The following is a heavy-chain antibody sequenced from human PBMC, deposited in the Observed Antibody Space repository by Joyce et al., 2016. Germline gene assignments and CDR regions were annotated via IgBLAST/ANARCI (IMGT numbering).Heavy chain of an antibody. CDR3: AKILTATYSSGWFLDY. D-gene: IGHD6-25*01. V-gene: IGHV3-30*18. CDR1: GLTLRNYG. Sequence: QVQLVESGGGVVQPGRSLRLSCAASGLTLRNYGVHWVHQATGKGLEWVAVISYDGIYKYYADSMKGRFTISRDNSKNTVFLEMNSLRTEDTAVYYCAKILTATYSSGWFLDYWGQGTLVTVSS. CDR2: ISYDGIYK. J-gene: IGHJ4*02.